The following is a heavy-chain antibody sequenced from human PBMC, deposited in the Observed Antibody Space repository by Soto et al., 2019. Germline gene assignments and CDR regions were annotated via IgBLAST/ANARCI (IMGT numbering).Heavy chain of an antibody. D-gene: IGHD6-19*01. J-gene: IGHJ4*02. CDR1: GYTFTSYW. CDR2: IDPSDSYT. V-gene: IGHV5-10-1*01. Sequence: GESPKISCKGSGYTFTSYWISWVRQMPGKGLEWMGRIDPSDSYTNYSPSFQGHVTISADKSISTAYLQWSSLKALDTAMYYCASISGNRDYWGQGTLVTVSS. CDR3: ASISGNRDY.